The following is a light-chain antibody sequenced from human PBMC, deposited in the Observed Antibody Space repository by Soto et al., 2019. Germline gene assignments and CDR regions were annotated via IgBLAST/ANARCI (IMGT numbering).Light chain of an antibody. Sequence: DIQMTQSPSTLSASVRDRVTLTCRASQTIDSRVAWFQQKPETAPKLLMYDVSSLENGVPSRFSGSGSGTDFTLTIGCLQSEDFATYYCQQYYTYPWTFGQGTKVDIK. CDR3: QQYYTYPWT. CDR2: DVS. J-gene: IGKJ1*01. CDR1: QTIDSR. V-gene: IGKV1-5*01.